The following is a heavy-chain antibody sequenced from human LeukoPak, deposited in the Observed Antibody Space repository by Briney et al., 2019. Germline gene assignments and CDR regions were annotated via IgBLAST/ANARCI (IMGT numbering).Heavy chain of an antibody. CDR1: GFTFSSYS. V-gene: IGHV3-30*02. CDR3: ARAHHRRVYDYVWGSYPY. D-gene: IGHD3-16*02. J-gene: IGHJ4*02. Sequence: GGSLRLSCAASGFTFSSYSMNWVRQAPGKGLEWVAFIRYHGSDKYYADSVKDRFTISRDNSKNTLYLQMNSLRAEDTAVYYCARAHHRRVYDYVWGSYPYWGQGTLVTVSS. CDR2: IRYHGSDK.